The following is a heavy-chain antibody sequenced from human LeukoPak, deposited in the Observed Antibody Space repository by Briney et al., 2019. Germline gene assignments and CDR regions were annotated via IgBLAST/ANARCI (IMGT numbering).Heavy chain of an antibody. J-gene: IGHJ6*03. CDR3: AKAYSNHFSYSYYYMDV. V-gene: IGHV3-23*01. Sequence: PGGSLRLSCAASGFSFSSFAMNWVRQAPGKGLEWVSTISASGGSTYYADSVKGRFSISRDNSKNTLYLQVNSLRAEDTAVYFCAKAYSNHFSYSYYYMDVWGKGTTVTVSS. CDR1: GFSFSSFA. D-gene: IGHD4-11*01. CDR2: ISASGGST.